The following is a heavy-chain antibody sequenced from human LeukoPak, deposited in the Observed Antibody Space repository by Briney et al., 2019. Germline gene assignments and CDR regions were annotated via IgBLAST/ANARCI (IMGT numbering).Heavy chain of an antibody. V-gene: IGHV3-23*01. Sequence: PGGSLRLSCAASGFTFNIYAMNWVRQAPGKGLEWVSSIGGSDGSTYYADSVKGRFTISRDKSKNTLYLQMNSLRTEDTALYYCAKHQRGGYDSPSHYWGQGTLVTVSS. CDR3: AKHQRGGYDSPSHY. D-gene: IGHD5-12*01. CDR2: IGGSDGST. J-gene: IGHJ4*02. CDR1: GFTFNIYA.